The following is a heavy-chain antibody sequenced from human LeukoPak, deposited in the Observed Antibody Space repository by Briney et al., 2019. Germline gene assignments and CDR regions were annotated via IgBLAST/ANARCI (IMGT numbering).Heavy chain of an antibody. Sequence: PSETLSLTCTVSGGSISSYYWSWIRQPQGKGLEWIGYIYYSGSTNYSPSLKSRVTISVDTSKNQFSLKLSSVTAADTAVYYCARDSELYSSSPKGDYYYYGMDVWGQGTTVTVSS. CDR1: GGSISSYY. CDR2: IYYSGST. D-gene: IGHD6-13*01. CDR3: ARDSELYSSSPKGDYYYYGMDV. J-gene: IGHJ6*02. V-gene: IGHV4-59*12.